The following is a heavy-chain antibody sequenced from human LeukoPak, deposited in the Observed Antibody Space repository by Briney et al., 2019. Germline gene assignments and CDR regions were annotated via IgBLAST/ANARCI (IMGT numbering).Heavy chain of an antibody. V-gene: IGHV3-64D*06. CDR1: GFTFSTYV. CDR2: ISSNGDNT. CDR3: VRGTGY. Sequence: PGGSLRLSCSVSGFTFSTYVMHWVRQAPGKGLEYVSAISSNGDNTHYADSVKGRFTISRDNSKNTLYLQMSSLRADDTAVYYCVRGTGYWGQGTLVTVSS. J-gene: IGHJ4*02.